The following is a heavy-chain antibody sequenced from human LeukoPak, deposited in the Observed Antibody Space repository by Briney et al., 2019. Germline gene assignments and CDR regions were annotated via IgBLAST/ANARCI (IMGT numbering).Heavy chain of an antibody. CDR2: ISGSGGST. J-gene: IGHJ4*02. CDR1: GFTFSNNA. V-gene: IGHV3-23*01. CDR3: AKGSYYGSGSIGYYFDY. D-gene: IGHD3-10*01. Sequence: GGSLRLSCAASGFTFSNNAMNWVRQAPGKGLEWVSVISGSGGSTYYADSVKGRFTISRDNSKNTLYLQMNSLRAEDTAVYYCAKGSYYGSGSIGYYFDYWGQGTLVTVSS.